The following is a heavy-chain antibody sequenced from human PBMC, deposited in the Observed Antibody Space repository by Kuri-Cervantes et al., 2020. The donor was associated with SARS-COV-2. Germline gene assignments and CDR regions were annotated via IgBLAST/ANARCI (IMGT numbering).Heavy chain of an antibody. CDR3: ARGSRGIAAAGSIDY. J-gene: IGHJ4*02. CDR1: GGTFSSYA. V-gene: IGHV1-69*04. CDR2: IIPILGIA. Sequence: SVKVSCKASGGTFSSYAISWVRQAPGQGLEWMGRIIPILGIANYAQKFQGRVTITADKSTSTAYMELSSLRSEDTAVYYCARGSRGIAAAGSIDYWGQGTLVTVSS. D-gene: IGHD6-13*01.